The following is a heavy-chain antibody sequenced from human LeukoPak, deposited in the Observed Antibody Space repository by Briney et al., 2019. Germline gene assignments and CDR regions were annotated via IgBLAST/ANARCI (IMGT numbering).Heavy chain of an antibody. CDR2: IWYDGSDK. CDR3: ARVLGDSGWYLGWFDP. V-gene: IGHV3-33*01. D-gene: IGHD6-19*01. Sequence: GGSLRLSCAASGFTFSSYGMHWVRQAPGKGLEWVAVIWYDGSDKYYADSVKGRFTISRDNSKNTLYLQMNSLRVEDTAVYYCARVLGDSGWYLGWFDPWGQGTLVTVS. CDR1: GFTFSSYG. J-gene: IGHJ5*02.